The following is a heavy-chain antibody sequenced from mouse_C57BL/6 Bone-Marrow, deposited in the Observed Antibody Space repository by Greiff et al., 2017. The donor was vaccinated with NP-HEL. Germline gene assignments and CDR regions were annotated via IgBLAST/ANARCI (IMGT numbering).Heavy chain of an antibody. CDR3: TRDHFYGSSPYYFDY. V-gene: IGHV5-9-1*02. CDR1: GFTFSSYA. CDR2: ISSGGDYI. J-gene: IGHJ2*01. Sequence: EVQGVESGEGLVKPGGSLKLSCAASGFTFSSYAMSWVRQTPEKRLEWVAYISSGGDYIYYADPVKGRFTISRDNARNTLYLQMSSLKSEDTAMYYCTRDHFYGSSPYYFDYWGQGTTLTVSS. D-gene: IGHD1-1*01.